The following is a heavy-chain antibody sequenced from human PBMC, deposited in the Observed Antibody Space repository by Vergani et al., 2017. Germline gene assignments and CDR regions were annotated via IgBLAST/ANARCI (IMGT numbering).Heavy chain of an antibody. Sequence: QLQLQESGPGLVKPSETLSLTCTVSVGSISSSSYYWGWIRQPPGKGLEWIGSIYYSGSTYYNPSLKSRVTISVDTSKNQFSLKLSSVTAADTAVYYCARMEWLQNWFDPWGQGTLVTVSS. D-gene: IGHD5-12*01. J-gene: IGHJ5*02. CDR1: VGSISSSSYY. CDR2: IYYSGST. V-gene: IGHV4-39*01. CDR3: ARMEWLQNWFDP.